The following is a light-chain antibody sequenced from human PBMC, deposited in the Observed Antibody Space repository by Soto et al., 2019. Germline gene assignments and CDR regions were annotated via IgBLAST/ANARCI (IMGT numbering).Light chain of an antibody. CDR3: QQSYSTPT. V-gene: IGKV1-39*01. Sequence: DIQMTQSPSSLSASVGDRVTITCRASQSISRYLNWYQQKPGKAPKLLIYAASSLQSGVPSRFSGSGSGTDFTLSISSLQPEDFATYYCQQSYSTPTFGGGTEVEIK. J-gene: IGKJ4*01. CDR1: QSISRY. CDR2: AAS.